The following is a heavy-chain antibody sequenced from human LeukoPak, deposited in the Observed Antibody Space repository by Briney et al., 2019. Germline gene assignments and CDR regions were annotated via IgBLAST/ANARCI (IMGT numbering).Heavy chain of an antibody. CDR1: GFTFSSYS. D-gene: IGHD3-3*01. V-gene: IGHV3-48*01. Sequence: SGGSLRLSCAASGFTFSSYSMNWVRQAPGKGLEWVSYISRSSGTIYYADSVKGRFTISRDNAKNSLYLQMNSLRAEDTAVYYCARRFFLRFFDYWGQGTLVTVSS. CDR3: ARRFFLRFFDY. J-gene: IGHJ4*02. CDR2: ISRSSGTI.